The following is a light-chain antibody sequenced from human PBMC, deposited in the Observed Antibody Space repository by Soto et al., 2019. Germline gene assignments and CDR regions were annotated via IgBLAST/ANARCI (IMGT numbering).Light chain of an antibody. Sequence: RLTQSPSSLSASVGDTVTISCPASQDISTYLAWYQQKPGKAPTLLIFGASSLHNGVPPRFAGSGSGSEFTLTINRLQPDDFATYFCQHYTLYSAPFGQGTRV. CDR1: QDISTY. V-gene: IGKV1-5*01. J-gene: IGKJ5*01. CDR2: GAS. CDR3: QHYTLYSAP.